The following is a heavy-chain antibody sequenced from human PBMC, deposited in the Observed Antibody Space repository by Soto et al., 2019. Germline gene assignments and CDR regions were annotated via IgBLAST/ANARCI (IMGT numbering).Heavy chain of an antibody. D-gene: IGHD3-3*01. CDR3: ARDTLYYDFWSGFPGEYWYYGMDV. CDR1: VFTVSSNY. J-gene: IGHJ6*02. CDR2: IYSGGST. V-gene: IGHV3-53*01. Sequence: PWGSLRLSCSASVFTVSSNYMSWVRQAPGKGLEWVSVIYSGGSTYYADSVKGRFTISRDNSKNTLYLQMNSLRAEDTAVYYCARDTLYYDFWSGFPGEYWYYGMDVWGQGTTVTVSS.